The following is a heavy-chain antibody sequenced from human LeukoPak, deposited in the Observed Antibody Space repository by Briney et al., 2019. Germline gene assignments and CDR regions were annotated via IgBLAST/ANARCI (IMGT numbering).Heavy chain of an antibody. CDR2: IYHSGST. CDR3: ASASYFNGSGW. Sequence: TASENLSRTCSVYGGSFSGNYWSWIRQPPGQGLEGIGEIYHSGSTNDNPSLKRRVIISVDKSKNLFSVHLSSVTAADTAIYYCASASYFNGSGWWGQASLVSVSS. V-gene: IGHV4-34*01. CDR1: GGSFSGNY. J-gene: IGHJ4*02. D-gene: IGHD3-10*01.